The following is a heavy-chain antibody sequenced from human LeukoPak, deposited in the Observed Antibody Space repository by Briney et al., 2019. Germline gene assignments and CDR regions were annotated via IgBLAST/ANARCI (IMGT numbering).Heavy chain of an antibody. Sequence: SQTLSLTCTVSGGSISSGDYYWSWIRQPPGKGLEWIGYIYYSGSTYYNPSLKSRVTISVDTSKNQFSLKLSSVTAADTAVYYCARDSLLRLGDAFGIWGQGTMVTVSS. J-gene: IGHJ3*02. CDR1: GGSISSGDYY. CDR3: ARDSLLRLGDAFGI. D-gene: IGHD2-21*01. V-gene: IGHV4-30-4*08. CDR2: IYYSGST.